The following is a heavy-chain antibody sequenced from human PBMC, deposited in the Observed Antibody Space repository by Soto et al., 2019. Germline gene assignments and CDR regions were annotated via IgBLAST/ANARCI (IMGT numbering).Heavy chain of an antibody. CDR3: ARTIFGLETYYFDY. CDR1: GYTFTSYD. J-gene: IGHJ4*02. CDR2: MSPSSGTT. D-gene: IGHD3-3*01. V-gene: IGHV1-8*01. Sequence: QVQLVQSGAEVKKPGASVKVSCKASGYTFTSYDISWVRQATGQGLEWMGWMSPSSGTTGFVQKFQGRVTVTRDTSISTAYMEVTSLTSEDTAVYYCARTIFGLETYYFDYWGQGTLVTVSS.